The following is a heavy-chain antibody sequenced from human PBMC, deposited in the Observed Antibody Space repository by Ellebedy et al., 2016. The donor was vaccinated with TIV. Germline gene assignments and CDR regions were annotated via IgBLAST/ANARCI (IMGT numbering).Heavy chain of an antibody. CDR3: TRQLAVGGRLARDY. J-gene: IGHJ4*02. V-gene: IGHV3-73*01. CDR1: GFTFSGSA. D-gene: IGHD1-26*01. CDR2: IRSKANSYAT. Sequence: GESLKISCAASGFTFSGSAMHWVRQASGKGLEWVGRIRSKANSYATAYAASVKGRFTISRDDSKNTAYLQMNSLKTEDTAVYYCTRQLAVGGRLARDYWGQGTLVTVSS.